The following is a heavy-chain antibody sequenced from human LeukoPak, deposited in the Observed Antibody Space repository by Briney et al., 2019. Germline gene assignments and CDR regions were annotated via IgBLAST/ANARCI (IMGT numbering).Heavy chain of an antibody. Sequence: GGSLRLSCAASGFTFTTYWMSWVRQPPGKGLEWVANIKQDGTEKYYVDSVKGRFTISRDNAKNTLNLQMNSLRAEDTAVYYCARDLGQYYDTSDNWFDPWGQGTLVTVSS. CDR3: ARDLGQYYDTSDNWFDP. J-gene: IGHJ5*02. CDR1: GFTFTTYW. D-gene: IGHD3-22*01. CDR2: IKQDGTEK. V-gene: IGHV3-7*01.